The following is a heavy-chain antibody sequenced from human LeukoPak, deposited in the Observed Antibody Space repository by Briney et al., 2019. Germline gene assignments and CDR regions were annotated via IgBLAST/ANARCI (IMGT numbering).Heavy chain of an antibody. J-gene: IGHJ4*02. D-gene: IGHD6-13*01. CDR2: INPNSGGT. CDR3: ARLRRPSYSSSWPYFDY. V-gene: IGHV1-2*02. CDR1: GYTFTGYY. Sequence: ASVKVSCKASGYTFTGYYMHWVRQAPGQGLEWMGWINPNSGGTNYAQKFQGRVTMTRDTSISTAYMELSRLRSDDTAVYYCARLRRPSYSSSWPYFDYWGQGTLVTVSS.